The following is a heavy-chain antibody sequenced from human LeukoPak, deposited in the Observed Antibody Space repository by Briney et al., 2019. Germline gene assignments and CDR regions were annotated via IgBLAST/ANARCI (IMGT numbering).Heavy chain of an antibody. CDR2: ISYDGSNE. J-gene: IGHJ5*02. D-gene: IGHD3-10*01. CDR1: GFTFSSYV. CDR3: ARSGFGSGISFDL. V-gene: IGHV3-30*04. Sequence: GGSLRLSCAASGFTFSSYVMHWVRQAPGKGLEWVAIISYDGSNEYYADSVKGRFTISRDNSKNTLYLQMNSLRAADTAVYYCARSGFGSGISFDLWGQGTLVTVSS.